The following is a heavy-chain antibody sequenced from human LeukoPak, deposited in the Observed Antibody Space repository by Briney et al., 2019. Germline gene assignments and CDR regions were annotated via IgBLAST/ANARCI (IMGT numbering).Heavy chain of an antibody. Sequence: GSLRLSCAASGFTVSSNYMSWVRQAPGKGLEWVSVIYSGDSTYYADSVKGRFTISRDNSKNTLYLQMNSLRAEDTAVYYCARDLYYYGMDVWGKGTTVTVSS. CDR3: ARDLYYYGMDV. V-gene: IGHV3-53*01. CDR1: GFTVSSNY. J-gene: IGHJ6*04. CDR2: IYSGDST.